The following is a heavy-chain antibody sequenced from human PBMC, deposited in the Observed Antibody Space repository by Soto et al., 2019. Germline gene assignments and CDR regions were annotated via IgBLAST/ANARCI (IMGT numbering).Heavy chain of an antibody. CDR3: ARGGAGYGYNDGIDY. CDR2: INHSGGT. V-gene: IGHV4-34*01. D-gene: IGHD3-9*01. J-gene: IGHJ4*02. Sequence: SETLSLTCAVYGGSFSGYYWNWIRQPPGKGLEWIGEINHSGGTNYSPSLKSRVTIAVDTSKNQFSLKLTSVTAADAAIYYCARGGAGYGYNDGIDYWGRGTLVTVPQ. CDR1: GGSFSGYY.